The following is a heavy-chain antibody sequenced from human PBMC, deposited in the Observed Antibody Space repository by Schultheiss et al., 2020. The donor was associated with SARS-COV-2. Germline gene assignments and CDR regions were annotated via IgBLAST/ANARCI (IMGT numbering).Heavy chain of an antibody. CDR1: GFTFSNYA. Sequence: GGSLRLSCAASGFTFSNYAMSWVRRAPGKGLEWVAVISYDGSNKYYADSVKGRFTISRDNSKNTLYLQMNSLRAEDTAVYYCAKDLRVATIGPLAEVGYWGQGTLVTVSS. CDR2: ISYDGSNK. V-gene: IGHV3-30*18. D-gene: IGHD5-12*01. CDR3: AKDLRVATIGPLAEVGY. J-gene: IGHJ4*02.